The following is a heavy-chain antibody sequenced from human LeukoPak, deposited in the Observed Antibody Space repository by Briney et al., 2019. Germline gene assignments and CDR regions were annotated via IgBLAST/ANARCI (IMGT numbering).Heavy chain of an antibody. CDR3: ANPTILHYFDY. V-gene: IGHV3-23*01. Sequence: GGSLRLSCEASGSTFSGNPMSWVRQAPGKGLGWVSAISGSGGSTYYADSVKGRFTISRDNSKNTLYLQMNSLRAEDTAVYYCANPTILHYFDYWGQGTLVTVSS. CDR2: ISGSGGST. J-gene: IGHJ4*02. CDR1: GSTFSGNP. D-gene: IGHD5-12*01.